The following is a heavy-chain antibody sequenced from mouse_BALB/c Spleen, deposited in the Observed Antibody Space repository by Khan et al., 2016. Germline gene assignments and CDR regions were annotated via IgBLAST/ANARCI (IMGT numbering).Heavy chain of an antibody. CDR1: GFTFSSYA. J-gene: IGHJ2*01. CDR3: AREDYGNDGDYCDY. Sequence: EVELVESGGGLVKPGGSLKLSCAASGFTFSSYAMPLVRQTPEQRLEWVAPISRGGSTYSPHRVTGRFPISRDNARTLLTLHISRLRSEATAVYYCAREDYGNDGDYCDYWGQGTTLTVAS. V-gene: IGHV5-6-5*01. D-gene: IGHD2-2*01. CDR2: ISRGGST.